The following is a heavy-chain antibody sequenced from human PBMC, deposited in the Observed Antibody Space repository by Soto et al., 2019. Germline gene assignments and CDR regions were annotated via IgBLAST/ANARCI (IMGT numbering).Heavy chain of an antibody. CDR3: AHGFGGYQQY. J-gene: IGHJ4*02. CDR2: IYWDDDK. V-gene: IGHV2-5*02. D-gene: IGHD2-15*01. Sequence: GLDLEWLALIYWDDDKRYSPSLKSRLTITKDTSKNQVVLTMTNMDPVDTATYYCAHGFGGYQQYWGQGTLVTVSS.